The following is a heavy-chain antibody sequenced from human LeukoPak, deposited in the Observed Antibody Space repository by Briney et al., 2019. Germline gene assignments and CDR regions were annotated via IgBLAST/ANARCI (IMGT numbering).Heavy chain of an antibody. CDR3: TRDLAYYDFWSGHWVGGYFDY. J-gene: IGHJ4*02. Sequence: AGGSLRLSCTASGFTFGDYAMSWFRQAPGKGLEWVGFIRSKAYGGTTEYAASVKGRFTISRDDSKSIAYLQMNSLKTEDTAVYYCTRDLAYYDFWSGHWVGGYFDYWGQGTLVTVSS. CDR2: IRSKAYGGTT. CDR1: GFTFGDYA. D-gene: IGHD3-3*01. V-gene: IGHV3-49*03.